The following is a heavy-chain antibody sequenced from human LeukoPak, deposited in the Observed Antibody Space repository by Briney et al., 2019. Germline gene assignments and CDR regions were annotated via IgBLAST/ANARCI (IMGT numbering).Heavy chain of an antibody. J-gene: IGHJ4*02. CDR1: GFTFSSYG. D-gene: IGHD4-17*01. Sequence: GGSLRLSCAASGFTFSSYGMHWVRQAPGKGLEWVAVISYDGSNKYYADSVKGRFTISRDNSKNTPYLQMNSLRAEDTAVYYCAKDLDYGDYFSYGGDYWGQGTLVTVSS. CDR2: ISYDGSNK. CDR3: AKDLDYGDYFSYGGDY. V-gene: IGHV3-30*18.